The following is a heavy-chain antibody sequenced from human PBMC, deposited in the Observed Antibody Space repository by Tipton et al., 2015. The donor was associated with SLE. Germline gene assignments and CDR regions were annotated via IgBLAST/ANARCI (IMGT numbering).Heavy chain of an antibody. CDR3: ARVIAAPPYGMDV. D-gene: IGHD6-13*01. J-gene: IGHJ6*02. CDR2: INSDGSET. V-gene: IGHV3-74*01. CDR1: GFPFSSCS. Sequence: SLRLSCAGSGFPFSSCSMHWVRQAPGKGLVWLSHINSDGSETTYADSVKGRFTISRDNSKNTLYLQMNSLRAEDTAVYYCARVIAAPPYGMDVWGQGTTVTVSS.